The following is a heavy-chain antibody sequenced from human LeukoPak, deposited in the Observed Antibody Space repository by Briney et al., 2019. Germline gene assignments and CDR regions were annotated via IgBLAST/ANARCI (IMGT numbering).Heavy chain of an antibody. CDR3: VKDLGYGDGLWASPFDY. V-gene: IGHV3-64D*06. CDR1: GLTLGSYA. Sequence: AGGSLRLSCSASGLTLGSYAMHWVRQAPGKGLEYVSAISTSGGSTYYADSVKGRFTISRDNSKNTVYLQMSGLRAEDTAVYYCVKDLGYGDGLWASPFDYWGQGTLITVSS. CDR2: ISTSGGST. D-gene: IGHD4-17*01. J-gene: IGHJ4*02.